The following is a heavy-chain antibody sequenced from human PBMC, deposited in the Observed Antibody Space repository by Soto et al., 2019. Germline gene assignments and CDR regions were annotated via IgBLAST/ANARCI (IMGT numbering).Heavy chain of an antibody. CDR2: IYSGGST. J-gene: IGHJ4*02. D-gene: IGHD3-16*01. V-gene: IGHV3-66*01. Sequence: EPLVESGGDLVQPGGSLRLSCAASGFTVSNNYMSWVRQAPGKGLEWVSLIYSGGSTYYAHSVKGRFTISRDSSKTTLYLQMNSLRAEETAMYYCAAYSHKGYWGQGTMVTVAS. CDR3: AAYSHKGY. CDR1: GFTVSNNY.